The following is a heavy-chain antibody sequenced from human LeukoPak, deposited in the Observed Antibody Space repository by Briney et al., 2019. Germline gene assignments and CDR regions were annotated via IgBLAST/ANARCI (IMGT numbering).Heavy chain of an antibody. Sequence: HPSETLSLTCTVSGGSISSGGYDWSWIRQHPGKGLEWIGYIYYSGTTYYNPSLKSRVTISVHTSQNHFSLKLTAVTAADTAIYYCARTGSGRDYYGMDVWGQGTSVTVSS. J-gene: IGHJ6*02. CDR2: IYYSGTT. V-gene: IGHV4-31*03. CDR3: ARTGSGRDYYGMDV. CDR1: GGSISSGGYD. D-gene: IGHD5-12*01.